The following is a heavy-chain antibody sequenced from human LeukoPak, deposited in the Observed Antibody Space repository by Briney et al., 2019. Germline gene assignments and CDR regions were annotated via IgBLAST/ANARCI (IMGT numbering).Heavy chain of an antibody. CDR2: IYYSGTT. D-gene: IGHD1-14*01. CDR3: ARGRYGTISRGWFDP. J-gene: IGHJ5*02. CDR1: GGSISSYY. V-gene: IGHV4-59*01. Sequence: PSETLSLTCTVSGGSISSYYWSWIRQPPGKGLEWIGYIYYSGTTNYNPSFKSRVTISVDTSKKEISLKLISVTAADTAVYYCARGRYGTISRGWFDPWGQGTLVTVSS.